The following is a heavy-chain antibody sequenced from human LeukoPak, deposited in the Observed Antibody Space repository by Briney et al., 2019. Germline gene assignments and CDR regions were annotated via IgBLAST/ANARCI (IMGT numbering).Heavy chain of an antibody. V-gene: IGHV3-30-3*02. J-gene: IGHJ4*02. CDR1: GFTFSSYA. D-gene: IGHD2-8*01. CDR2: ISYDGSNK. Sequence: PGRSLRLSCAASGFTFSSYAMHWVRQAPGKGLEWVAVISYDGSNKYYADSVKGRFTISRDNSKNTLYLQMNSLRAEDTAVYYCAKTVRGVYAISPIDYWGQGTLVTVSS. CDR3: AKTVRGVYAISPIDY.